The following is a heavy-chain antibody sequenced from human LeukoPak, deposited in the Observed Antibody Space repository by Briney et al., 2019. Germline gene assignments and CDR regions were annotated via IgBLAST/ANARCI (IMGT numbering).Heavy chain of an antibody. D-gene: IGHD1-26*01. Sequence: GGSLRLSCAASGFTFSSYAMHWVRQAPGKGLEWVALISNDGSNKYYADSVKGRFTISRDNSKNTLYLQMNSLRAEDTAVYYCARDLRSGSSLTNDAFDIWGQGTMVTVSS. J-gene: IGHJ3*02. CDR3: ARDLRSGSSLTNDAFDI. V-gene: IGHV3-30-3*01. CDR2: ISNDGSNK. CDR1: GFTFSSYA.